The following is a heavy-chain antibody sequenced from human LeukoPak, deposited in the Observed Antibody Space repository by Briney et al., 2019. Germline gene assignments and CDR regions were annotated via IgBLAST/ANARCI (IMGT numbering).Heavy chain of an antibody. V-gene: IGHV3-49*04. D-gene: IGHD5-18*01. J-gene: IGHJ6*02. CDR1: GFNFGDHA. CDR3: SRGPIQLWVHNGVDV. Sequence: GGSLRLSCTASGFNFGDHAMTWVRQAPGKGLEWVGFIRSKAYRGTTEYAASVKGRFTISRDDSKSVVYLQMNSLKSEDTAVYYCSRGPIQLWVHNGVDVWGQGTTVTVSS. CDR2: IRSKAYRGTT.